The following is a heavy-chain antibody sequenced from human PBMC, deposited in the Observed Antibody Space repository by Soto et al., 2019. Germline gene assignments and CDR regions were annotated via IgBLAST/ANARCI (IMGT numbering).Heavy chain of an antibody. D-gene: IGHD3-3*01. J-gene: IGHJ5*02. CDR2: INAGNGNT. V-gene: IGHV1-3*01. CDR3: ARGPAGITIFGVAPNWFDP. Sequence: ASVKGSCKASGYTFTSYAMHWVRQAPGQRLEWMGWINAGNGNTKYSQKFQGRVTITRDTSASTAYMELSSLRSEDTAVYYCARGPAGITIFGVAPNWFDPWGQGTLVTVSS. CDR1: GYTFTSYA.